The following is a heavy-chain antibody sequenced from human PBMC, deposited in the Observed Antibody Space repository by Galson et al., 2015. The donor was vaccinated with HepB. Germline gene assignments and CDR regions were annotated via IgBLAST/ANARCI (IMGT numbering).Heavy chain of an antibody. CDR1: GGTFSSSV. J-gene: IGHJ6*02. Sequence: SVKVSCKASGGTFSSSVISWVRQAPGQGLEWMGGIIPMFDTANYARRFQGRVTITADKSTSTVHMDLSSLRSDDTAVYYCAATYYPDSSGHPPLFDYYYYGVDVWGQGTTVTVSS. CDR3: AATYYPDSSGHPPLFDYYYYGVDV. D-gene: IGHD3-22*01. V-gene: IGHV1-69*06. CDR2: IIPMFDTA.